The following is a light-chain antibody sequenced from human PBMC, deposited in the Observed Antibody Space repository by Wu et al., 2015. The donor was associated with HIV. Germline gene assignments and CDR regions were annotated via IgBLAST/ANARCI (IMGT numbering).Light chain of an antibody. V-gene: IGKV3D-20*02. CDR3: QQRSNWPLT. CDR1: QSVSSSY. J-gene: IGKJ4*01. CDR2: SAS. Sequence: EIVLTQSPGTLSLSPGERATLSCRASQSVSSSYLAWYQQRPGQAPRLLMYSASRRASGIPERFSGSGSGTDFTLTISSLEPEDFAVYYCQQRSNWPLTFGGGTKVEIK.